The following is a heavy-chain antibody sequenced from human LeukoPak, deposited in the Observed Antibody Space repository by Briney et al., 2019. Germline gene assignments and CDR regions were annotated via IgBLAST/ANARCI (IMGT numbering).Heavy chain of an antibody. CDR3: ARGLGYFDWFPRWFDP. Sequence: SETLSLTCAVYGGSFSGYYWSWLRQPPGKGLEWIGEINHSGSTNYNPSLKSRVTISVDTSKNQFSLKLSSVTAADTAVYYCARGLGYFDWFPRWFDPWGQGTLGTVSS. J-gene: IGHJ5*02. CDR2: INHSGST. D-gene: IGHD3-9*01. V-gene: IGHV4-34*01. CDR1: GGSFSGYY.